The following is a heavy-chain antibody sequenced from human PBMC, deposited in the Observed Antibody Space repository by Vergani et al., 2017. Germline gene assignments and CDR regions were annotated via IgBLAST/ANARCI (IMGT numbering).Heavy chain of an antibody. V-gene: IGHV3-23*01. D-gene: IGHD3-3*01. CDR3: AKDLAYFCCGPDAFDF. CDR1: GFTFSSYA. J-gene: IGHJ3*01. Sequence: EVQLLESGGGLVQPGGSLRLSCAASGFTFSSYAMSWVRQAPGKGLEWVSAISGSGGSTYYADSVKGRFTISRDNSKNTLYLQMNSLRAEDTAVYYCAKDLAYFCCGPDAFDFWGQGTMVTVSS. CDR2: ISGSGGST.